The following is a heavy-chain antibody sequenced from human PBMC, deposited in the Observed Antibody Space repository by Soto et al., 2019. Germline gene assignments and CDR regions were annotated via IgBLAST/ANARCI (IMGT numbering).Heavy chain of an antibody. D-gene: IGHD1-26*01. CDR1: GGSFSDYY. CDR2: INRSGFN. Sequence: QVQLQQRGAGLLKPSETLSLTCAVHGGSFSDYYWTWIRQPPGKGLEWIGEINRSGFNSYNPSLKSRFTISVDTSKREFSLNGSSVTAADTAVYYCGRGRAFMSRNAFDLWGQGTLVAVSS. J-gene: IGHJ3*01. CDR3: GRGRAFMSRNAFDL. V-gene: IGHV4-34*02.